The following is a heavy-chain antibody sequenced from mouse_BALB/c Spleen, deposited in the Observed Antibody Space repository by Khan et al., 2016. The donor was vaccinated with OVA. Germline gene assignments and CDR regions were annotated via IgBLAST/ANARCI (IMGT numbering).Heavy chain of an antibody. D-gene: IGHD3-3*01. CDR1: GYSITSGYG. CDR2: ISYSGST. J-gene: IGHJ2*01. Sequence: VQLKESGPGLVKPSQSLSLTCTVTGYSITSGYGWNWIRQFPGNKLEWMGYISYSGSTNYNPSLKSRISITRDTSKNQFFLQLNSVTTEDTATYYSARTARITYWGQGTTLTVSS. CDR3: ARTARITY. V-gene: IGHV3-2*02.